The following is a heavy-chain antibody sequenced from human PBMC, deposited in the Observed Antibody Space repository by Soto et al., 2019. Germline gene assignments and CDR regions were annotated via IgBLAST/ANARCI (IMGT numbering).Heavy chain of an antibody. J-gene: IGHJ4*02. Sequence: QVQLVQSGAEVQKPGSSVKVSCKASGGTFSSYAISWVRQAPGQGLEWMGGIIPIFGTANYAQKFQGRVTITADESTSTAYMELSSLRSEDTAVYYCARDFHGGAARPPDFDYWGQGTLVTVSS. CDR1: GGTFSSYA. CDR3: ARDFHGGAARPPDFDY. CDR2: IIPIFGTA. D-gene: IGHD6-6*01. V-gene: IGHV1-69*01.